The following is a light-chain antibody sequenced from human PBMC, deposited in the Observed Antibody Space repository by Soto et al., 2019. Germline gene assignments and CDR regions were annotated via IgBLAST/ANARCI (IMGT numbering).Light chain of an antibody. CDR3: NSYTSSSTAV. Sequence: QSALTQPASVSGSPGQSITISCTGTSTEVGGYNFVSWYRKHPGKAPKLMLYNVYDRPSGISHRFSGSRSGNTASLTISGLQAADEAHYYCNSYTSSSTAVFGGGTKLTVL. J-gene: IGLJ2*01. CDR2: NVY. CDR1: STEVGGYNF. V-gene: IGLV2-14*03.